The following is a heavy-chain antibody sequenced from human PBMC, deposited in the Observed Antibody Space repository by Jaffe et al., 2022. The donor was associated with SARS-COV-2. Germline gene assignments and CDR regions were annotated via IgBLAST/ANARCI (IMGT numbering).Heavy chain of an antibody. CDR2: ISGRGIYT. D-gene: IGHD2-21*01. J-gene: IGHJ4*02. Sequence: EVQLLESGGGLVQPGGSLRLSCAASGFTFSSHAMSWVRQAPGKGLEWVSLISGRGIYTYYADSVKGRFTISRDNSKNTLFLQMNSLRAEDTAVYYCAKGRGDYGGEDYFDFWGQGTLVTVSS. CDR3: AKGRGDYGGEDYFDF. CDR1: GFTFSSHA. V-gene: IGHV3-23*01.